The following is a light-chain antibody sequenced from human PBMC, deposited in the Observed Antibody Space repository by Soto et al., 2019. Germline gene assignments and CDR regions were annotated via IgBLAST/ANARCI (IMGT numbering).Light chain of an antibody. CDR2: GNT. Sequence: QSVLTQPPSVSGSPGQRVTISCTGSSSNIGADYDVHWYQQHPGKAPKLLIYGNTNRPSGVPDRFSGSKSGTSASLAITGLQAEDEADYYCQSYASSLSFYVFGTGTKVTVL. J-gene: IGLJ1*01. CDR3: QSYASSLSFYV. V-gene: IGLV1-40*01. CDR1: SSNIGADYD.